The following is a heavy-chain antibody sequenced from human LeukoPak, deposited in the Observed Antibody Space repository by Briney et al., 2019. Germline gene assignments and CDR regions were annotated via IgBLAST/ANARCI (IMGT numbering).Heavy chain of an antibody. J-gene: IGHJ5*02. CDR1: GGSISSYY. V-gene: IGHV4-59*08. Sequence: PSETLSLTCTVSGGSISSYYWSWIRQPPGKGLEWIGSIYYSGSTNYSPSLKSRVTISVDTSKNQFSLKLSSVTAADTAVYYCARARRSGGDYNWFDPWGQGTLVTVSS. CDR2: IYYSGST. CDR3: ARARRSGGDYNWFDP. D-gene: IGHD2-21*02.